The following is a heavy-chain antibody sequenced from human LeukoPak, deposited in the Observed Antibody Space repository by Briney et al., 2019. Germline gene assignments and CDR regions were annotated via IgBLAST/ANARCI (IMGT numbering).Heavy chain of an antibody. J-gene: IGHJ6*03. CDR2: MNPNSGNA. D-gene: IGHD6-13*01. V-gene: IGHV1-8*01. Sequence: ASVKVSCKASGYTFTSYDINWVRQATGQGLEWMGWMNPNSGNAGYAQKFQGRVTMTRNTSISTAYMELSSLRSEDTAVYYCARGIAAAGTFYYYYMDVWGKGTTVTISS. CDR1: GYTFTSYD. CDR3: ARGIAAAGTFYYYYMDV.